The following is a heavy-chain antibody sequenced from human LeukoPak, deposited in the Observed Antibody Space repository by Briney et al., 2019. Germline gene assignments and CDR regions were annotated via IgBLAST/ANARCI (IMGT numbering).Heavy chain of an antibody. V-gene: IGHV4-30-2*01. D-gene: IGHD5-18*01. CDR3: ARGQWVDTAMVLVLGRTFDP. J-gene: IGHJ5*02. CDR1: GGSISSGGYS. Sequence: PSQTLSLTCAVSGGSISSGGYSWSWIRQPPGKGLEWIGEINHSGSTNYNPSLKSRVTISVDTSKNQFSLKLSSVTAADTAVYYCARGQWVDTAMVLVLGRTFDPWGQGTLVTVSS. CDR2: INHSGST.